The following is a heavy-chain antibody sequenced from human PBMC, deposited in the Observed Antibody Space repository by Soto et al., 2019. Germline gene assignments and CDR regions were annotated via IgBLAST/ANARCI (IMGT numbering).Heavy chain of an antibody. CDR3: ARDRYYDSSGYYYDNWFDP. D-gene: IGHD3-22*01. CDR1: GFTFNSYA. CDR2: ISGSGSST. V-gene: IGHV3-23*01. Sequence: GGSLRLSCAASGFTFNSYAMSWVRQAPGKGLEWVSGISGSGSSTYYADSVKGRFTISRDNAKNTLYLQMNSLRAEDTAVYYCARDRYYDSSGYYYDNWFDPWGQGTLVTVSS. J-gene: IGHJ5*02.